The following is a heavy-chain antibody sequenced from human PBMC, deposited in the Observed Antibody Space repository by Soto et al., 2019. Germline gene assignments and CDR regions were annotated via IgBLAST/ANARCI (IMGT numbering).Heavy chain of an antibody. J-gene: IGHJ4*02. CDR2: IIPILGIA. V-gene: IGHV1-69*08. CDR3: AREYSSGWPFDY. CDR1: GGTFSSYT. Sequence: QVQLVQSGAEVKKPGSSVKVSCKASGGTFSSYTISWVRQAPGQGLEWMGRIIPILGIANYAQKLQGRVTITADKSTSTAYMELSSLRSEDTAVYYCAREYSSGWPFDYWGQGTLVTVSS. D-gene: IGHD6-19*01.